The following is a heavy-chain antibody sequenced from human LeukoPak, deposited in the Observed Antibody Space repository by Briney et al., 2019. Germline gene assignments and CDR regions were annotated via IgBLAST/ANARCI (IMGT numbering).Heavy chain of an antibody. D-gene: IGHD4-17*01. CDR2: IKQDGSEK. CDR3: ARDAADYGDYFDAFDI. Sequence: GGSLRLSCAASGFTFSSYWMSWVRQAPGKGLEWVANIKQDGSEKYYVDSVKGRFTISRDNAKNSLNLQMNSLRAEDTAVYYCARDAADYGDYFDAFDIWAKGQWSPPLQ. J-gene: IGHJ3*02. V-gene: IGHV3-7*01. CDR1: GFTFSSYW.